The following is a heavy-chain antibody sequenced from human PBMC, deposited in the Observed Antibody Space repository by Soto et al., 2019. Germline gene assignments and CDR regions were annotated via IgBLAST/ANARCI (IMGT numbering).Heavy chain of an antibody. V-gene: IGHV4-59*01. CDR3: ARASFSPYSSGRQPFYY. CDR2: IYYSGST. D-gene: IGHD6-19*01. J-gene: IGHJ4*02. CDR1: GGSISSYY. Sequence: SETLSLTCTVSGGSISSYYWSWIRQPPGKGLEWIGYIYYSGSTNYNPSLKSRVTISVDTSKNQFSLKLSSVTAADTAVYYCARASFSPYSSGRQPFYYCGQGTLVPVSA.